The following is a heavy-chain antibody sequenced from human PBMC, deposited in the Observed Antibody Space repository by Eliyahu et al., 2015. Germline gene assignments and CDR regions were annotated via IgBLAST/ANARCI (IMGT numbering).Heavy chain of an antibody. V-gene: IGHV2-26*01. Sequence: QVTLKESGPVLVKPTETLTLTCTVXGFSLXNXRMXVSWIRQPPGKALEWLAHIFSNDEKSYSTSLKSRLTISKDTSXSQVVLTMTNMDPVDTATYYCARIRPGITIFGAPGRGWFDPWGQGTLVTVSS. D-gene: IGHD3-3*01. CDR1: GFSLXNXRMX. J-gene: IGHJ5*02. CDR3: ARIRPGITIFGAPGRGWFDP. CDR2: IFSNDEK.